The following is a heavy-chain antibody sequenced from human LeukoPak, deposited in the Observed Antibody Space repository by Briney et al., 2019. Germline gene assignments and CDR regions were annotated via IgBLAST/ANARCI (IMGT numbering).Heavy chain of an antibody. V-gene: IGHV4-34*01. J-gene: IGHJ4*02. D-gene: IGHD5-18*01. CDR3: ARRIRYSSPDY. CDR2: INHSGST. CDR1: GGSFSGYY. Sequence: SETLSLTCAVYGGSFSGYYWSWIRQPPGKGLEWIGEINHSGSTNYNPSLKSRVAISVDTSKNQFSLKLSSVTAADTAVYYCARRIRYSSPDYWGQGTLVTVSS.